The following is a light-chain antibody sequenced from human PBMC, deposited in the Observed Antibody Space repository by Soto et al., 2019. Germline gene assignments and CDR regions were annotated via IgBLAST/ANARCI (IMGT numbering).Light chain of an antibody. CDR2: AAS. J-gene: IGKJ1*01. CDR1: QGISNY. V-gene: IGKV1-27*01. CDR3: HKYNSAPRT. Sequence: DIQMTQSPSSLSASVGDRVTITCRASQGISNYLAWYQQKPGKVPKLLIYAASTLQSGVPSRFSGSGSGTDFTLTISSQQPEDVATYYCHKYNSAPRTFGQGTKVQIK.